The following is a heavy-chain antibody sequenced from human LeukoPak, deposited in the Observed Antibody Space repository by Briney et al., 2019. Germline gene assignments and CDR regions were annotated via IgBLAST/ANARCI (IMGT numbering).Heavy chain of an antibody. Sequence: ASVKVSCKASGYTFSTYPLNWVRQAPGQRLEWMGWINAGNGNTKYSQKFQGRVTITRDTSASTAYMELSSLRSEDTAVYYCARAVDSGSYYGWFDPWGQGTLVTVSS. CDR3: ARAVDSGSYYGWFDP. CDR1: GYTFSTYP. CDR2: INAGNGNT. D-gene: IGHD1-26*01. J-gene: IGHJ5*02. V-gene: IGHV1-3*01.